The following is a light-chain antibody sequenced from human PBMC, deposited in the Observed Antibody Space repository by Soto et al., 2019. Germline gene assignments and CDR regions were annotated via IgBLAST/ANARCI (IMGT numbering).Light chain of an antibody. CDR2: ATS. CDR1: QGIRND. Sequence: AIQMTQSPSSLSASIGDRVTITCRANQGIRNDLSWYQQKPGKAPKLLMYATSRLQSGVPSRFSGSGSGTDFTLTISSLQPEDFATYYCLQDDSMPLTFGGGTKVDIK. V-gene: IGKV1-6*01. CDR3: LQDDSMPLT. J-gene: IGKJ4*01.